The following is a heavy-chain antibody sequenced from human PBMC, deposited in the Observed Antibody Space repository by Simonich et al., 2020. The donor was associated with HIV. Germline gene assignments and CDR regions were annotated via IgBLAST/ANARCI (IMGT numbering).Heavy chain of an antibody. CDR3: ARNNFWSGWLFDY. Sequence: QVQLQESGPGLVKPSETLSLTCAVSGYSISSGYYGGWIRQPPGKGLEWIGSIYHSGSTYYNPSLKSRVTISVDTSKNQFSLKLSSVTAADTAVYYCARNNFWSGWLFDYWGQGTLVTVSS. V-gene: IGHV4-38-2*01. CDR2: IYHSGST. CDR1: GYSISSGYY. J-gene: IGHJ4*02. D-gene: IGHD3-3*01.